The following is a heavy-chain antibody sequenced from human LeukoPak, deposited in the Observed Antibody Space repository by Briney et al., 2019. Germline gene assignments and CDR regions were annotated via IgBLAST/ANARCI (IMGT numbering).Heavy chain of an antibody. Sequence: ASVKVSRKASGYTFTSYGISWVRQALGQGLEWRGWIRAYNGNTNYAQKLQGRVTMTTDASTSTAYMELRSLRSDDTAVYYCARVVVVVPAAIDYWGQGTLVTVSS. CDR2: IRAYNGNT. CDR1: GYTFTSYG. D-gene: IGHD2-2*01. J-gene: IGHJ4*02. CDR3: ARVVVVVPAAIDY. V-gene: IGHV1-18*01.